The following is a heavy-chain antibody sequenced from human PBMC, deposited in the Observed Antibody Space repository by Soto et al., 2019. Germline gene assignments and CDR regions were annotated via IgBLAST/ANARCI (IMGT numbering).Heavy chain of an antibody. D-gene: IGHD2-2*01. Sequence: QVQLQESGPGLVKPSETLSLTCTVSGGSVSSGSYYWSWIRQPPGKGLEWIGYIYYSGSTNYNPSLKSRVTISVDTSKNQFSLKLSSVTAADTAVYYCAREVAYCSSTSCYFLPRYGMDVW. CDR3: AREVAYCSSTSCYFLPRYGMDV. J-gene: IGHJ6*01. V-gene: IGHV4-61*01. CDR1: GGSVSSGSYY. CDR2: IYYSGST.